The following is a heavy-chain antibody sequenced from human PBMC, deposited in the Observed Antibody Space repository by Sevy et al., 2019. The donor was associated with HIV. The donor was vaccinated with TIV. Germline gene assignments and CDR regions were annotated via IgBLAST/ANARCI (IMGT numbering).Heavy chain of an antibody. CDR1: GFTFSTYS. CDR2: ISSTSSYI. Sequence: GGSLRLSCAASGFTFSTYSMNWVRQAPGKGLEWVSSISSTSSYIDYAYSVKGRFPTSRDNAKNSLYLQMNNLRAEDTAVYYCARDYNSGWRKFNLFDPWGQGTLVTVSS. V-gene: IGHV3-21*01. D-gene: IGHD6-19*01. CDR3: ARDYNSGWRKFNLFDP. J-gene: IGHJ5*02.